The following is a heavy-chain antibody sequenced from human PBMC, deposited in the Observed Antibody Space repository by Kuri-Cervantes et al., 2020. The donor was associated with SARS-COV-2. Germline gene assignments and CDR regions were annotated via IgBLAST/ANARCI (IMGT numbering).Heavy chain of an antibody. CDR2: INPNSGGT. V-gene: IGHV1-2*04. J-gene: IGHJ4*02. D-gene: IGHD2-2*01. CDR3: ARLLARILSYHHSLVVYYFDY. CDR1: GYTFSDYSNYY. Sequence: ASVKVSCKASGYTFSDYSNYYMYWVRQAPGQGLEWMGWINPNSGGTNYAQNFQGWVTMTRDTSISTAYMELSRLRSDDTAVYYCARLLARILSYHHSLVVYYFDYWGQGPLVTVSS.